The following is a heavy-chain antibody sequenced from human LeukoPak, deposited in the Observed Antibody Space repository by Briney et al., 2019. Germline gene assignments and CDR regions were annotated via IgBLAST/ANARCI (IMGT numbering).Heavy chain of an antibody. V-gene: IGHV3-23*01. J-gene: IGHJ4*02. D-gene: IGHD3-22*01. CDR1: GFTFSSYA. CDR3: ARGDYYDSSGYYRGSDFDY. CDR2: ISGSGGST. Sequence: GGSLRLSCAASGFTFSSYAMSWVRQAPGKGLEWVSAISGSGGSTYYADSVKGRFTISRDNSKNTLYLQMNSLRAEDTAVYYCARGDYYDSSGYYRGSDFDYWGQGTLVTVSS.